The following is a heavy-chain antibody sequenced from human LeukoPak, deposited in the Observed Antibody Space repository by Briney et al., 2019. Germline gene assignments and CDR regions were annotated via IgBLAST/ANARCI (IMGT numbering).Heavy chain of an antibody. V-gene: IGHV4-39*07. D-gene: IGHD3-3*01. CDR2: IYSSGNT. Sequence: PSETLSLTCTVSGASISINNYYWGWVRQPPGKGLEWIGNIYSSGNTYYNASLKSRVTIYIDTSKNTFSLKLSSVTAADTAVYSCVRSADFWSGYYGYSGQGTLVTVSS. CDR3: VRSADFWSGYYGY. CDR1: GASISINNYY. J-gene: IGHJ4*02.